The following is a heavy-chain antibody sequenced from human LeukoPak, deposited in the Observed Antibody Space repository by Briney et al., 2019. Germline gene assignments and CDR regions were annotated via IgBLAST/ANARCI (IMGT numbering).Heavy chain of an antibody. CDR3: ARGIMITFGGVTLDY. V-gene: IGHV5-51*01. CDR1: GYSFTSYW. Sequence: GESLKISCKGSGYSFTSYWIGWVRQMPGKGLEWMGIIYPGDSDTRYSPSFQGQVTISADKSISTAYLQWSSLKASDTAMYYCARGIMITFGGVTLDYWGQGTLVTVPS. CDR2: IYPGDSDT. D-gene: IGHD3-16*01. J-gene: IGHJ4*02.